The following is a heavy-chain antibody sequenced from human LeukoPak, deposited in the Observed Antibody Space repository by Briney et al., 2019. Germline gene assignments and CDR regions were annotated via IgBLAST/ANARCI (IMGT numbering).Heavy chain of an antibody. Sequence: SETLSLNCTVSGYSISSGYYWGWIRQPPGKGLEWIGSIYHSGSTYYNPSLKSRVTISVDTSKNQFSLKLSSVTAADTAVYYCARASGGGDFNDAFDIWGQGTMVTVSS. D-gene: IGHD2-21*01. CDR3: ARASGGGDFNDAFDI. V-gene: IGHV4-38-2*02. CDR1: GYSISSGYY. J-gene: IGHJ3*02. CDR2: IYHSGST.